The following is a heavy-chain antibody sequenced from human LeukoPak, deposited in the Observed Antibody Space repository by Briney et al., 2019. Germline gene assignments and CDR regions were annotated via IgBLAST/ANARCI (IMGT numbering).Heavy chain of an antibody. D-gene: IGHD1-26*01. V-gene: IGHV1-18*01. CDR1: GYAFTSYG. Sequence: ASVKVSCKASGYAFTSYGISWVRQAPGQGLEWMGWVSAYNGNTNYAQKLQGRVTMTTDTSTSTAYMELRSLRSDDTAVYYCAKSGGSFDAFDIWGQGTMVTVSS. CDR3: AKSGGSFDAFDI. CDR2: VSAYNGNT. J-gene: IGHJ3*02.